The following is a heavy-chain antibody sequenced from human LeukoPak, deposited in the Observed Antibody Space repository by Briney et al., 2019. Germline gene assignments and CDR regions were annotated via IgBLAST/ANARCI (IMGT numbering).Heavy chain of an antibody. J-gene: IGHJ4*02. D-gene: IGHD5-24*01. CDR1: GDSVSTNSAG. Sequence: SPTLSLTFAISGDSVSTNSAGWNWITHSPSRGLECLGSTHYASNWYNDYAPSVRSRITINPDTSKNPFALQLNSVTPEDTAMYYCARGWLQSGFDYWGQGTLVTVSA. V-gene: IGHV6-1*01. CDR3: ARGWLQSGFDY. CDR2: THYASNWYN.